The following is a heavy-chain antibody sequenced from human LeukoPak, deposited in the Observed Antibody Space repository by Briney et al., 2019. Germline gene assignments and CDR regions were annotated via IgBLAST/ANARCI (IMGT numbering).Heavy chain of an antibody. Sequence: PGGSLRLSCAASGFTFSSYSMNWVRQAPGKGLEWVSSISSSSSYIYYADSVKGRFTISRDNAKNSLYLQMNSLRAEDTAVYYCARDRGKYSSSPFDYWGQGTLVTVSS. CDR3: ARDRGKYSSSPFDY. V-gene: IGHV3-21*01. D-gene: IGHD6-6*01. CDR2: ISSSSSYI. CDR1: GFTFSSYS. J-gene: IGHJ4*02.